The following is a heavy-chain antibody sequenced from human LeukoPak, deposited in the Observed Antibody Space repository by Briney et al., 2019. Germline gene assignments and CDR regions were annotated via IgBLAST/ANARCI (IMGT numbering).Heavy chain of an antibody. CDR3: ARWGATTVGAFDI. J-gene: IGHJ3*02. CDR1: GGTFSSYA. CDR2: IIPIFGTA. D-gene: IGHD4-23*01. Sequence: ASVKVSCKASGGTFSSYAISWVRQAPGQGLEWMGRIIPIFGTANYAQKFQGRVTITTDGSTSTAYMELSSLRSEDTAVYYCARWGATTVGAFDIWGQGTMVTVSS. V-gene: IGHV1-69*05.